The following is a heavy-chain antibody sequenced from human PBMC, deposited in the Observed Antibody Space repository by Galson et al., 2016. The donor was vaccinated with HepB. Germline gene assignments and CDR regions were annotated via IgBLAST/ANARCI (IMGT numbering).Heavy chain of an antibody. CDR1: GASITNTNW. CDR3: ARGQEDQDGYDY. D-gene: IGHD2-15*01. V-gene: IGHV4-4*02. CDR2: IYRSGST. J-gene: IGHJ4*02. Sequence: SETLSLTCTVSGASITNTNWWSWVRQSPGQGLEWIGEIYRSGSTNYKPSLKSRVTMSVDKSKNQFSLKVTSVTAADTAMYYCARGQEDQDGYDYWGQGTLVTGTS.